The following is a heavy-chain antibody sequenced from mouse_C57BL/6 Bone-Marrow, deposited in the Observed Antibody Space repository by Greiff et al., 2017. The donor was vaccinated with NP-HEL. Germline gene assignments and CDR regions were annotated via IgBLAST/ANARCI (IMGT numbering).Heavy chain of an antibody. J-gene: IGHJ2*01. D-gene: IGHD4-1*01. Sequence: VQLKESGPGLAKPSQTLSLTCSVTGYSITSDYWNWIRKFPGNKLEYMGYISYSGSTYYNPSLKSRIPITRDTSKNQYYLQLNSVTTEDTATYYCARYPQLTGSYYDFDYWGQGTTLTVSS. CDR3: ARYPQLTGSYYDFDY. CDR2: ISYSGST. V-gene: IGHV3-8*01. CDR1: GYSITSDY.